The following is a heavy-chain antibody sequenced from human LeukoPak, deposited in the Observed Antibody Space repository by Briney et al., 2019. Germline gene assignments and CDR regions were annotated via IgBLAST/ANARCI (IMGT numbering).Heavy chain of an antibody. Sequence: SETLSLTCTVSGVSISDYYWRWVRQPPGKGLEWIGWIFGSGDFNYNPSLKSRLSISVDTSNNQFSLKLTSATAADTAVYYCAREKDTGSNHAKIRYDIWGQGTMVTVSS. D-gene: IGHD1-26*01. CDR3: AREKDTGSNHAKIRYDI. V-gene: IGHV4-59*01. CDR1: GVSISDYY. CDR2: IFGSGDF. J-gene: IGHJ3*02.